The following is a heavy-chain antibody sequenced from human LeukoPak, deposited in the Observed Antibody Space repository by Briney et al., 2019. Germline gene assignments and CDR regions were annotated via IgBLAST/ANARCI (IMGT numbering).Heavy chain of an antibody. D-gene: IGHD6-13*01. V-gene: IGHV4-4*07. J-gene: IGHJ4*02. CDR1: GGAISSDY. Sequence: SETLSLTCTVSGGAISSDYWSWIRQPAGKGLGWIGRIYTSGSTNYNPSLKSRVTMSVDTSKNQFSLKLSSVTAADTAVYSCARGKAAAAVDYWGPGTLVTVSS. CDR2: IYTSGST. CDR3: ARGKAAAAVDY.